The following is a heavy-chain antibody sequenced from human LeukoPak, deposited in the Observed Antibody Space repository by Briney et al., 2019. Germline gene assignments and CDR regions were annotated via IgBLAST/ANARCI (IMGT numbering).Heavy chain of an antibody. D-gene: IGHD3-22*01. CDR2: INHSGST. J-gene: IGHJ4*02. V-gene: IGHV4-38-2*02. Sequence: SETLSLTCTVSGYSISSGYYWGWIRQPPGKGLEWIGEINHSGSTNYNPSLKSQVTISVDTSKNQFSLKLSSVTAADTAVYYCARDSSGYYVYWGQGTLVTVSS. CDR3: ARDSSGYYVY. CDR1: GYSISSGYY.